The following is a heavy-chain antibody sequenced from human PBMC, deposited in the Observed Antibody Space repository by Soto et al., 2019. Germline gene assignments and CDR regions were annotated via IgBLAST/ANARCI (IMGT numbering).Heavy chain of an antibody. CDR1: CYLFTAYS. Sequence: ASVEVSCKASCYLFTAYSMHWVRLPRGQGLGWMGAINPSGGRTKYAQNLQGRVTMTRDTSTTTIYMELSSLRADDTAIFYCAREENSRGGNRNPEYFHRWPQGTQVTVTS. CDR3: AREENSRGGNRNPEYFHR. V-gene: IGHV1-46*04. CDR2: INPSGGRT. D-gene: IGHD2-15*01. J-gene: IGHJ1*01.